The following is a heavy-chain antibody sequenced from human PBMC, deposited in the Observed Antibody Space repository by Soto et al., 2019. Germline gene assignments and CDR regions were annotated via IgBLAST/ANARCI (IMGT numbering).Heavy chain of an antibody. CDR3: ARAWVVVTAPDY. CDR1: GYTFTSYA. V-gene: IGHV1-3*01. D-gene: IGHD2-21*02. J-gene: IGHJ4*02. Sequence: ASVKVSCKASGYTFTSYAMHWVRQAPGQRLEWMGRINAGNGNTKYSQKFQGRVTITRDTSASTAYMELSSLRSEDTAVYYCARAWVVVTAPDYWGQGTLVTVSS. CDR2: INAGNGNT.